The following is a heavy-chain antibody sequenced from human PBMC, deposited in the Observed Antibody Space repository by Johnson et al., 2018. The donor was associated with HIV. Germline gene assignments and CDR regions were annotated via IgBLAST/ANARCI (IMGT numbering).Heavy chain of an antibody. CDR3: ARDLTYYNFWSGYWGDAFDI. J-gene: IGHJ3*02. CDR2: ITGSGGST. CDR1: GFTFSNYV. V-gene: IGHV3-23*04. D-gene: IGHD3-3*01. Sequence: VQLVESGGGLVQSGGSLRLSCAASGFTFSNYVMRWVRQAPGKGLEWVSSITGSGGSTYYADSVKCRFTISRDNSKNTLDMQMNSLSTEDTAVDSCARDLTYYNFWSGYWGDAFDIWGQGTMVTVSS.